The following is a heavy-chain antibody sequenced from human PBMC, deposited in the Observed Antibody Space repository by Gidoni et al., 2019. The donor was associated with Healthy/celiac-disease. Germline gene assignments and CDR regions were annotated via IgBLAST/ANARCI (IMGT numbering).Heavy chain of an antibody. V-gene: IGHV4-39*01. CDR2: IYYSGST. CDR3: ARQYIVVVVAATTGNNWFDP. J-gene: IGHJ5*02. D-gene: IGHD2-15*01. Sequence: LQLQESGPGLVKPSETLSLTCTVSGGSISSSSSYWGWIRQPPGQGMEWIGSIYYSGSTYYNPSLKSRVTISVDTSKNQFSLKLSSVTAADTAVYYCARQYIVVVVAATTGNNWFDPWGQGTLVTVSS. CDR1: GGSISSSSSY.